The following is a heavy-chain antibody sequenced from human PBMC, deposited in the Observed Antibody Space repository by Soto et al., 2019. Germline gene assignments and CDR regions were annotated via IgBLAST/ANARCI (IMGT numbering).Heavy chain of an antibody. CDR3: ARDIVVVPAAISAGMDV. CDR2: ISSSSSTI. V-gene: IGHV3-48*02. Sequence: GGSLRLSCAASGFTFSSYSMNWVRQAPGKGLDWVSYISSSSSTIYYADSVKGRFTISRDNAKNSLYLQMNSLRDEDTAVYYCARDIVVVPAAISAGMDVWGQGTTVTVSS. J-gene: IGHJ6*02. D-gene: IGHD2-2*02. CDR1: GFTFSSYS.